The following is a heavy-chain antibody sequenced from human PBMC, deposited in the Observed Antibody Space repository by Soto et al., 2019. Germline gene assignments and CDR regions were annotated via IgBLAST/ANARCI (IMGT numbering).Heavy chain of an antibody. CDR3: ARGVGSGSYYNQYNWFDP. J-gene: IGHJ5*02. CDR1: GYTFTNYG. D-gene: IGHD3-10*01. Sequence: QVQLVQSGGEVKKPGASVKVSCKASGYTFTNYGISWVRQAPGQGLEWMGWINVYNGNTKYAQKVQDRVTMTTDTSTSTAYRELRSLRSDDTAVYYCARGVGSGSYYNQYNWFDPWGQGTLVTVSS. CDR2: INVYNGNT. V-gene: IGHV1-18*01.